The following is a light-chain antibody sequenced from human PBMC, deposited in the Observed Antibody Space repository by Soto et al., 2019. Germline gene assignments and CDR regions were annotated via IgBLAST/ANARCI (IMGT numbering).Light chain of an antibody. J-gene: IGLJ1*01. CDR2: EVS. V-gene: IGLV2-8*01. CDR3: SSNAGSNNQV. Sequence: QSALTQPPSASGSPGQSVTISCTGTSSDVGGYNYVSWYQQHPGRAPKLMIYEVSKRPSGVPDRFSGSKSGNTASLTVSGVQTEDEADYYCSSNAGSNNQVFGTGTKLTVL. CDR1: SSDVGGYNY.